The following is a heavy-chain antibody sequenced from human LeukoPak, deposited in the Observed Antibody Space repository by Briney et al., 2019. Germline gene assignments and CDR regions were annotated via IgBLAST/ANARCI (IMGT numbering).Heavy chain of an antibody. CDR3: ARGDSGSYYASLVGYYYMDV. Sequence: SETLSLTRTVSGGSISSYYWSWIRQPPGKGLEWIGYIYTSGSTNYNPSLKSRVTISVDTSKNQFSLKLSSVTAADTAVYYCARGDSGSYYASLVGYYYMDVWGKGTTVTVSS. CDR2: IYTSGST. CDR1: GGSISSYY. J-gene: IGHJ6*03. D-gene: IGHD1-26*01. V-gene: IGHV4-4*09.